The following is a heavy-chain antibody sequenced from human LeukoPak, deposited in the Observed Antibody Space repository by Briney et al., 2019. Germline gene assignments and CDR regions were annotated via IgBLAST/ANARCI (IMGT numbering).Heavy chain of an antibody. Sequence: QPGGSLRLSCAASGFTFSGSAMHWVRQASGKGLEWVGRIRSKANSYATAYAASVKGRFTISRDDSKNTAYLQMNSLKTEDTAVYYCTSPIRGAAAGLDAFDIWGQGTMVTVSS. CDR3: TSPIRGAAAGLDAFDI. J-gene: IGHJ3*02. CDR2: IRSKANSYAT. D-gene: IGHD6-13*01. V-gene: IGHV3-73*01. CDR1: GFTFSGSA.